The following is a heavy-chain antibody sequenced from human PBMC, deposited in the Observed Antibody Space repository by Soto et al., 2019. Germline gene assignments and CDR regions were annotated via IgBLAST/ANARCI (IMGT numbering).Heavy chain of an antibody. CDR1: GGTFSSYT. Sequence: SVKVSCKASGGTFSSYTISWVRHAPGQGLEWMGRIIPILGIANYAQKFQGRVTITADKSTSTAYMELSSLRSEDTAVYYCARVPRISGTLDFWGKGTLVTVYS. J-gene: IGHJ4*02. V-gene: IGHV1-69*02. CDR2: IIPILGIA. CDR3: ARVPRISGTLDF.